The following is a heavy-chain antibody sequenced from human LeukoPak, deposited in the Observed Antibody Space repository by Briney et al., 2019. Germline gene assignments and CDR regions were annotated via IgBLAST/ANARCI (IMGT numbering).Heavy chain of an antibody. Sequence: SETLSLTCGVYGGSFSGHFWSWIRQPPGKGLEWIGEISHSGSTNYSPALTSRVTISLDTSENQVSLRLTSVTAADTAVYYCARGTIEQPNPQYYYYYIDVWGKGTTVTVSS. V-gene: IGHV4-34*01. CDR3: ARGTIEQPNPQYYYYYIDV. J-gene: IGHJ6*03. CDR2: ISHSGST. D-gene: IGHD1/OR15-1a*01. CDR1: GGSFSGHF.